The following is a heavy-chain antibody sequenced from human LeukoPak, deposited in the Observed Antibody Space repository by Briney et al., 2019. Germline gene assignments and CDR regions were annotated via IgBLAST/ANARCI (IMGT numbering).Heavy chain of an antibody. CDR3: ARGGGIAVAGVDY. CDR1: GFTFSSYW. CDR2: IKQDGSEK. J-gene: IGHJ4*02. Sequence: GGSLRLSCAASGFTFSSYWMNWVRQAPGKGLEWVANIKQDGSEKYYVDSVKGRFTISRDNAKNSLYLQMNSLRAEDTAVYYCARGGGIAVAGVDYWGQGTLVTVS. D-gene: IGHD6-19*01. V-gene: IGHV3-7*01.